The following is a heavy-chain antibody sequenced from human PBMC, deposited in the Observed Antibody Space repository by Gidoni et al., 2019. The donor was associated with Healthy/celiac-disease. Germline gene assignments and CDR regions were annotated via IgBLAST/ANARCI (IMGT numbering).Heavy chain of an antibody. CDR3: ATYSSSWLNWFDP. J-gene: IGHJ5*02. V-gene: IGHV4-31*03. Sequence: QVQLQESGPGLVKPSQTLSLTCTVSGGSISSGGYYWSWIRQHPGKGLEWIGYIYYSGSTYYNPSRKSRVTIAVETSKNQFSLKLSSVTAADTAVYYCATYSSSWLNWFDPWGQGTLVTVSS. CDR1: GGSISSGGYY. CDR2: IYYSGST. D-gene: IGHD6-13*01.